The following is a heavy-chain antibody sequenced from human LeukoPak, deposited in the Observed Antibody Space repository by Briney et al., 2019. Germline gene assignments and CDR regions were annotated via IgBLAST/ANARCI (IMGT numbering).Heavy chain of an antibody. V-gene: IGHV3-9*03. D-gene: IGHD3-10*01. CDR1: GLTFDDYA. CDR3: ARGAPIDY. Sequence: GGSLRLSCAASGLTFDDYAMHWVRQAPGKGLEWVSGISWNSGSIGYADSVKGRFTISRDNAKNSLYLQMNSLRAEDMALYYCARGAPIDYWGQGTLVTVSS. J-gene: IGHJ4*02. CDR2: ISWNSGSI.